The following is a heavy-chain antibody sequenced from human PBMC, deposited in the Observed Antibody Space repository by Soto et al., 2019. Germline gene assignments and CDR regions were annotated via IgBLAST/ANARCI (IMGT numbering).Heavy chain of an antibody. J-gene: IGHJ4*02. CDR1: GYTFTSYG. D-gene: IGHD3-3*01. V-gene: IGHV1-18*01. CDR3: ARDRPDYDFWSGYYPIDQFDY. CDR2: ISAYNGNT. Sequence: ASVKVSCTASGYTFTSYGISWVRQAPGRGLEWMGWISAYNGNTNYAQKLQGRVTMTTDTSTSTAYMELRSLRSDDTAVYYCARDRPDYDFWSGYYPIDQFDYWGQGTLVTVSS.